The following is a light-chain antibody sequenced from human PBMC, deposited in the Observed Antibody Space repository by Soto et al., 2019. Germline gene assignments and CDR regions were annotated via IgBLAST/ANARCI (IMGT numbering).Light chain of an antibody. Sequence: QAVVTQEPSLTVSPGGTVTLTCGSSTGTVTSGHYPYWFQQKPGQAPRTLIYDTTNKHSWTPARFSGSLLGGKAALTLSGAQPEDEAEYYYLLSYSDTRVFGGGTKLTVL. CDR1: TGTVTSGHY. CDR2: DTT. CDR3: LLSYSDTRV. V-gene: IGLV7-46*01. J-gene: IGLJ2*01.